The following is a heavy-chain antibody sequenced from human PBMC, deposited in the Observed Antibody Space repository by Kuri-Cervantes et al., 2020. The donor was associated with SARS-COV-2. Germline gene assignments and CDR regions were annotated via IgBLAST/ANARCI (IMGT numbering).Heavy chain of an antibody. CDR1: GFTFSSYA. J-gene: IGHJ4*02. Sequence: GGSLRLSTSAAGFTFSSYAMHWVRQAPGKGLEWVAVISYDGSNKYYADSVKGRFTISRDNSKNTLYLQMNSLRAEDTAVYYCAKEPTIFGLVIIGYFDYWGRGTLVTVSS. CDR2: ISYDGSNK. D-gene: IGHD3-3*01. V-gene: IGHV3-30-3*02. CDR3: AKEPTIFGLVIIGYFDY.